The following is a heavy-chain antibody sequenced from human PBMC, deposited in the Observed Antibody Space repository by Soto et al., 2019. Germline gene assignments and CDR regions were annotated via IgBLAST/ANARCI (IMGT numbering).Heavy chain of an antibody. J-gene: IGHJ6*02. CDR3: AREWELPPSRYYGMDV. CDR2: IIPIFGTA. D-gene: IGHD1-26*01. Sequence: QVQLVQSGAEVKKPGSSVKVSCKASGGTFSSYAISWVRQAPGQGLEWMGGIIPIFGTANYAQKFQGRVRITEDESTSTAYMELSSLRSEDTAVYYCAREWELPPSRYYGMDVWGQGTTVTVSS. V-gene: IGHV1-69*01. CDR1: GGTFSSYA.